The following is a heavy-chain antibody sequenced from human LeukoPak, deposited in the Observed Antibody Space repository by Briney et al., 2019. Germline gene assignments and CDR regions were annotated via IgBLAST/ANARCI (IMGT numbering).Heavy chain of an antibody. D-gene: IGHD6-19*01. CDR2: IYYSGST. Sequence: SETLSLTCTVSGGSISSYYWSWIRQPPGKGLEWIGYIYYSGSTNYNPSLKSRVTISVDTSKNQFSLKLGSVTAADTAVYYCALAVAGTNWFDPWGQGTLVTVSS. CDR3: ALAVAGTNWFDP. J-gene: IGHJ5*02. CDR1: GGSISSYY. V-gene: IGHV4-59*08.